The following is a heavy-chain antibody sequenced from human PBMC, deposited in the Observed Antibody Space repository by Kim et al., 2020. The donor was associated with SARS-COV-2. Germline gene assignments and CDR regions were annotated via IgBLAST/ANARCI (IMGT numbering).Heavy chain of an antibody. J-gene: IGHJ4*02. CDR3: ARFAMGQYDYGEFDY. V-gene: IGHV1-8*01. Sequence: QKFQGRVTMTRNTSISTAYMELSSLRSEDTAVYYCARFAMGQYDYGEFDYWGQGTLVTVSS. D-gene: IGHD4-17*01.